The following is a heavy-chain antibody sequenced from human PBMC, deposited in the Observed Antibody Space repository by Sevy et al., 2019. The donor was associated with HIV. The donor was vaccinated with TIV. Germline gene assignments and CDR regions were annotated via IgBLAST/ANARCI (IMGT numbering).Heavy chain of an antibody. V-gene: IGHV3-11*01. CDR1: GFTFSDYY. D-gene: IGHD5-18*01. CDR3: TRDRGDTAYYIPQY. J-gene: IGHJ4*02. CDR2: ISGSGTTM. Sequence: GGSLRLSCEASGFTFSDYYMSWIRQAPGKGLEWVSYISGSGTTMYSVDSVRGRFTISRDNAKKSLYLQMNSLRAEDAAVYYCTRDRGDTAYYIPQYWGQGTLVTVSS.